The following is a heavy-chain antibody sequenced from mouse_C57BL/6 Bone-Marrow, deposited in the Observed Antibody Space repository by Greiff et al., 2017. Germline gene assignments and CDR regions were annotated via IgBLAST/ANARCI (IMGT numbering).Heavy chain of an antibody. V-gene: IGHV3-6*01. J-gene: IGHJ1*03. CDR1: GYSITSGYY. D-gene: IGHD2-4*01. CDR2: ISYDGSN. CDR3: AKRPLYYDYDGWYFDV. Sequence: EVKLQESGPGLVKPSQSLSLTCSVTGYSITSGYYWNWIRQFPGNKLEWMGYISYDGSNNYNPSLKNRISITRDTSKNQFFLKLNSVTTEDTATYYCAKRPLYYDYDGWYFDVWGTGTTVTVSS.